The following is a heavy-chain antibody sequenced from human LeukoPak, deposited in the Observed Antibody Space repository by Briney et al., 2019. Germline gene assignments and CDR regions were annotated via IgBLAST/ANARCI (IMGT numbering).Heavy chain of an antibody. V-gene: IGHV3-53*01. D-gene: IGHD6-13*01. J-gene: IGHJ4*02. CDR2: IYSGGTT. CDR1: GFTVSSNY. CDR3: ARGGYSSSWYHFDY. Sequence: GGSLRLSRAASGFTVSSNYMSWVRQAPGKGLEWVSVIYSGGTTNYADSVKGRFTISRDNSKNTLFLQMNSLRAKDTAVYYCARGGYSSSWYHFDYWGQGTLVTVSS.